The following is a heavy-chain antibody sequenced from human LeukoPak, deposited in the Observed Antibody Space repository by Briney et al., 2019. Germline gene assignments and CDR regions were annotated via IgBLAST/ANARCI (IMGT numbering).Heavy chain of an antibody. J-gene: IGHJ4*02. CDR1: GESFSGHY. V-gene: IGHV4-34*01. CDR2: INHSGST. CDR3: ARPRYGSGSLDS. D-gene: IGHD3-10*01. Sequence: SETLPLTCAVYGESFSGHYWTWIRQPPGRGLDWIGEINHSGSTTSNPSLNNRVTISVDTSKNQFSLKLTSVTAADTAVYYCARPRYGSGSLDSWGQGTLVTVSS.